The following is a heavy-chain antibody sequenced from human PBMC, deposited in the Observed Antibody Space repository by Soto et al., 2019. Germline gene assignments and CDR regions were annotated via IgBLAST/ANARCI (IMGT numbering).Heavy chain of an antibody. V-gene: IGHV3-48*02. CDR1: GFTFTKYS. Sequence: GGSLRLSCVTSGFTFTKYSMNWIRQAPGKGLEWVSYISYSGETKYYADSLKGRYAISRDDAKNSVYLQMNSLRDEDTAFYYCVRGVVVVVGSTAENFDHWGQGTLVTVSS. CDR3: VRGVVVVVGSTAENFDH. CDR2: ISYSGETK. J-gene: IGHJ4*02. D-gene: IGHD2-15*01.